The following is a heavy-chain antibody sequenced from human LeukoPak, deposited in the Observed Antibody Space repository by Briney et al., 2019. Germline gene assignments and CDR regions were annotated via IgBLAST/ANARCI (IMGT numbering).Heavy chain of an antibody. V-gene: IGHV4-34*01. Sequence: PSETLSLTCAVYGGSFSGYCWSWIRQPPGKGLEWIGEINHSGSTNYNPSLKSRVTISVDTSKNQFSLKLSSVTAADTAVYYCARARITLRYSSSRYGVLRAFDIWGQGKMVTVSS. CDR3: ARARITLRYSSSRYGVLRAFDI. CDR2: INHSGST. D-gene: IGHD6-13*01. CDR1: GGSFSGYC. J-gene: IGHJ3*02.